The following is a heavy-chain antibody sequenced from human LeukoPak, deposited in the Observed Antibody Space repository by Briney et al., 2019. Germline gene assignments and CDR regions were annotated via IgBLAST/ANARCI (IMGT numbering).Heavy chain of an antibody. J-gene: IGHJ3*02. CDR2: ISWHSNNI. D-gene: IGHD3-3*01. V-gene: IGHV3-9*01. CDR1: GFSFENYG. Sequence: TLRLSCAASGFSFENYGMHWVRQAPGKGLEWVSSISWHSNNIGYVDAVKGRFKISRDNAKNSLSLQMNSLRTEDTALYYCAKGRGLRFFDWLLKKDAFDIWGQGTMVTVSS. CDR3: AKGRGLRFFDWLLKKDAFDI.